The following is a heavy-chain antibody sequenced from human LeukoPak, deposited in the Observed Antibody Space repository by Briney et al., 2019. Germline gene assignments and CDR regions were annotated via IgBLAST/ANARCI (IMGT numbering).Heavy chain of an antibody. D-gene: IGHD6-13*01. CDR2: IIPIFGTA. Sequence: SVRVSCTPSVATFTSYAISWVRQAPGQGLEWMGGIIPIFGTANYAQKFQGRVTITADESTSTAYMELSSLRSEDTAVYYWARVGKPGIADDWGQGTLVAVSA. CDR1: VATFTSYA. V-gene: IGHV1-69*01. J-gene: IGHJ4*02. CDR3: ARVGKPGIADD.